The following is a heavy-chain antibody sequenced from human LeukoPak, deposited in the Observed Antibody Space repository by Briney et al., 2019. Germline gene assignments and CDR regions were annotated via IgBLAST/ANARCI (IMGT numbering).Heavy chain of an antibody. CDR3: ARFDSGSHGVFDP. CDR2: ISRSSSFT. V-gene: IGHV3-11*03. Sequence: GGSLRLSCAASGFTFSDYYMSWIRQAPGKGLEWVSYISRSSSFTNYADSVKGRFTISRDNVKNSVYLQMNSLSAKDTAVYYCARFDSGSHGVFDPWGQGTLVTVSS. D-gene: IGHD3-10*01. CDR1: GFTFSDYY. J-gene: IGHJ5*02.